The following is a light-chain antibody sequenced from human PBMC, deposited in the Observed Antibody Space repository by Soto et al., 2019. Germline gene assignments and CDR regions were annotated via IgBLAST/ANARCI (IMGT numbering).Light chain of an antibody. J-gene: IGKJ5*01. CDR2: GAS. Sequence: EIVMTQSPATLSVSPGERATLSCRASQSVSGNLAWYQQKPGQAPRLRIYGASTRANGIPARFSGSGSGAEFTLPISSLQSEDFAVYYCQQYNNWFSITFGQGTRLEIK. V-gene: IGKV3-15*01. CDR3: QQYNNWFSIT. CDR1: QSVSGN.